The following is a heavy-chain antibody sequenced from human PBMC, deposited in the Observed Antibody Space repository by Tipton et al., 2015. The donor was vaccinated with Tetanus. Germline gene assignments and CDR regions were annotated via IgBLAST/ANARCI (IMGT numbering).Heavy chain of an antibody. Sequence: SLRLSCAASGFTVGSNYMGWVRQAPGKGLEWVSFIYAGGSTYYADSVQGRFTISRDTSRNTLYLQMNSLRIDDTAVYYCVRTFTGSYHSWGHGPLVTVSS. J-gene: IGHJ4*01. D-gene: IGHD1-26*01. V-gene: IGHV3-53*01. CDR1: GFTVGSNY. CDR2: IYAGGST. CDR3: VRTFTGSYHS.